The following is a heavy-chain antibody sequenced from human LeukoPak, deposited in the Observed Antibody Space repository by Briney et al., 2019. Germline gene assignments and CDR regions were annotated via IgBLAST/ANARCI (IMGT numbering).Heavy chain of an antibody. V-gene: IGHV1-8*01. CDR2: MNPNSGNT. Sequence: ASVTVSFTASGYTFTSYDINWVRQATGQGLEWMGWMNPNSGNTGYAQKFQGRVTMTRNTSISTAYMELSSLRSEDTAVYYCARDACSSTSCYGYYGSGSYVYYMDVWGKGTTVTISS. CDR1: GYTFTSYD. J-gene: IGHJ6*03. CDR3: ARDACSSTSCYGYYGSGSYVYYMDV. D-gene: IGHD2-2*01.